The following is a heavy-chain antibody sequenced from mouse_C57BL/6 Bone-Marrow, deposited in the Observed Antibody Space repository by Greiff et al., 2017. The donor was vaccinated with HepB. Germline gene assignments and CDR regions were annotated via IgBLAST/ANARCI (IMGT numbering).Heavy chain of an antibody. CDR1: GYTFTSYW. CDR3: ARSGGSRELGY. J-gene: IGHJ3*01. Sequence: QVQLQQPGAELVRPGSSVKLSCKASGYTFTSYWMDWVKQRPGQGLEWIGNIYPSDSETHYNQKFKDKATLTVDKSSSTAYMQLSSLTSEDSAVYYCARSGGSRELGYWGQGTLVTVSA. CDR2: IYPSDSET. D-gene: IGHD1-1*01. V-gene: IGHV1-61*01.